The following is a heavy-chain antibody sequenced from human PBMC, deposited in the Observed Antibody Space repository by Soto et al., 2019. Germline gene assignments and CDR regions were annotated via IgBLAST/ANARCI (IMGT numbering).Heavy chain of an antibody. CDR1: GGSISSYY. J-gene: IGHJ4*02. CDR2: IYYSGRT. Sequence: QVQLQESGPGLVKPSETLSLTCTVSGGSISSYYWSWIRQPPGKGLEWIGYIYYSGRTNYNPSLKRRVAISVDTSKNKSSLKLSSATAADTAVYYCARRYGGNRDYWGQGTLVTVAS. D-gene: IGHD1-1*01. CDR3: ARRYGGNRDY. V-gene: IGHV4-59*08.